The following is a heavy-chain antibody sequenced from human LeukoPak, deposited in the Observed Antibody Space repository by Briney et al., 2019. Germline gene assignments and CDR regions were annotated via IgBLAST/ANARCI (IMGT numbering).Heavy chain of an antibody. J-gene: IGHJ4*02. D-gene: IGHD3-10*01. V-gene: IGHV4-38-2*02. CDR2: IYHSGST. Sequence: SETLSLTCTVSGYSISSGYYWGWIRQPPGKGLEWIGSIYHSGSTYYNPSLKSRVTISVDTSKNQFSLKLSSVTAADTAVYYCARAFHPWFGEKGGDRGGFYFDYWGQGTLVTVSS. CDR1: GYSISSGYY. CDR3: ARAFHPWFGEKGGDRGGFYFDY.